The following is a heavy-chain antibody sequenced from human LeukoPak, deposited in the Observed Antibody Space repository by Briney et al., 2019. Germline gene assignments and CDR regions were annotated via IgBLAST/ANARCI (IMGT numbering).Heavy chain of an antibody. Sequence: PGGSLRLPCTASGFTFGDYAMSWFRQAPGKGLEWVAVISYDGSNKYYADSVKGRFTISRDNSKNTLYLQMNSLRAEDTAVYYCASGGRTTTMVATYYWGQGTLVTVSS. D-gene: IGHD5-12*01. J-gene: IGHJ4*02. CDR2: ISYDGSNK. CDR1: GFTFGDYA. CDR3: ASGGRTTTMVATYY. V-gene: IGHV3-30-3*01.